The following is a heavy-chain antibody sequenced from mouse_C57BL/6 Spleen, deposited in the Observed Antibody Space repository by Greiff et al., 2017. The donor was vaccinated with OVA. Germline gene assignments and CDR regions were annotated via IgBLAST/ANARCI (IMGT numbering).Heavy chain of an antibody. J-gene: IGHJ4*01. CDR2: ISYSGST. Sequence: EVQLVESGPGMVKPSQSLSLTCTVTGYSITSGYDWHWIRHFPGNKLEWMGYISYSGSTNYNPSLKSRISITHDTSKNHFFLKLNSVTTEDTATYYCARDRGTYAMDYWGQGTSVTVSS. CDR1: GYSITSGYD. CDR3: ARDRGTYAMDY. D-gene: IGHD3-3*01. V-gene: IGHV3-1*01.